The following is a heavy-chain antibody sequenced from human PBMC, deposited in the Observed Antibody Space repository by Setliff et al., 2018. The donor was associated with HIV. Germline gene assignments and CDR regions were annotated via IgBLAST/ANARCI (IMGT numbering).Heavy chain of an antibody. Sequence: LSLTCSVSGGSISRVGYYWSWIRQHPGKGLEWIGYITYSGSTYYSPSLMSRVTISVDTSKNQISLKLNSVTAADTAVYYCARDGGRTGYSSSSDQWGQGTLVTVSS. V-gene: IGHV4-31*03. J-gene: IGHJ4*02. CDR1: GGSISRVGYY. CDR2: ITYSGST. CDR3: ARDGGRTGYSSSSDQ. D-gene: IGHD6-13*01.